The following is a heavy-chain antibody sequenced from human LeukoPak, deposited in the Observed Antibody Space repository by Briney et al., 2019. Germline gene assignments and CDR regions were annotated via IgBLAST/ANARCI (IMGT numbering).Heavy chain of an antibody. J-gene: IGHJ5*02. CDR3: ARQGEAFLEWSGNWFDP. CDR2: ISAYNGNT. D-gene: IGHD3-3*01. Sequence: ASVKVSCKASGYTFTTYGISWVRQAPGQGLEWMGWISAYNGNTNYAQKLQGRVTMTTDTSTSTAYMELRSLRSDDTAVYYCARQGEAFLEWSGNWFDPWGQGTLVTVSS. V-gene: IGHV1-18*01. CDR1: GYTFTTYG.